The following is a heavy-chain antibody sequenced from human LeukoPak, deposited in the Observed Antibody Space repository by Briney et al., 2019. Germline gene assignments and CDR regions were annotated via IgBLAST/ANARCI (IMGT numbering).Heavy chain of an antibody. Sequence: GGSLRLSCTASGYTFNGYAMSWVRQAPGKGLEWVSGISGSGTSPYYADSVKGRFTISRDNSKNTLYLQMNSLRAEDTALYYCAKEPASGSCFDYWGQGTLVTVSS. CDR2: ISGSGTSP. J-gene: IGHJ4*02. CDR3: AKEPASGSCFDY. V-gene: IGHV3-23*01. D-gene: IGHD3-10*01. CDR1: GYTFNGYA.